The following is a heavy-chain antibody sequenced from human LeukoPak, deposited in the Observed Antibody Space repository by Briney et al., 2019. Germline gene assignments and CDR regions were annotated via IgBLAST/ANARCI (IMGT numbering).Heavy chain of an antibody. Sequence: PGGSLRLSCAASGFTFSSYGMHWVRQAPGKGLEWLAVISYDGSNKYYADSVKGRFTISRDNSKNTLFLQMNSLRAEDTAVYYCAREVYDSGSYYFDYWGQGTLVTVSS. V-gene: IGHV3-30*03. CDR1: GFTFSSYG. CDR2: ISYDGSNK. J-gene: IGHJ4*02. D-gene: IGHD3-10*01. CDR3: AREVYDSGSYYFDY.